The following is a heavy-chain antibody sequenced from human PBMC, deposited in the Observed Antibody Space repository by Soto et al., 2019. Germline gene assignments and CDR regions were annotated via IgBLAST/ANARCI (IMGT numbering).Heavy chain of an antibody. CDR3: ARGRLGY. V-gene: IGHV3-30*03. CDR2: ISYDGSNK. J-gene: IGHJ4*02. Sequence: QVQLVESGGGVVQPGRSLRLSCAASGFTFSSYGMHWVRQAPGKGLEWVAVISYDGSNKYYADSVKGRFTISRDNSKNTLYLQMNSLRAEETAVYYCARGRLGYWGQGTLVTVSS. CDR1: GFTFSSYG.